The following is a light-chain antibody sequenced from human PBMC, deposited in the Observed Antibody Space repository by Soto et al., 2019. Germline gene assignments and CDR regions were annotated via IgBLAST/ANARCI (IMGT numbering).Light chain of an antibody. Sequence: QSALTQSPSASGSPGQSVTISCTGTSSDVGGYNYVSWYRQHPGKAPQLIIYDVNKRPSGVPDRFSGSKSGNTASLTVSGLQAEDEADYFCNSYGGTNNYVVFGGGTKVTVL. J-gene: IGLJ2*01. CDR2: DVN. V-gene: IGLV2-8*01. CDR1: SSDVGGYNY. CDR3: NSYGGTNNYVV.